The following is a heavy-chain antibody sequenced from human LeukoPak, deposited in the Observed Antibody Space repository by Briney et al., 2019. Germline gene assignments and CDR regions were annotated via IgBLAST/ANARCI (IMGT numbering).Heavy chain of an antibody. J-gene: IGHJ4*02. V-gene: IGHV3-21*01. D-gene: IGHD4-17*01. CDR1: GFTFSSYS. Sequence: GGSLRLSCAASGFTFSSYSMKWVRQAPGKGLEWVSSISSSSSYIYYADSVKGRFTISRNNAKNSLYLQMNSLRAEDTAVYYCARDGYYGDYPFDYWGQGTLVTVAS. CDR2: ISSSSSYI. CDR3: ARDGYYGDYPFDY.